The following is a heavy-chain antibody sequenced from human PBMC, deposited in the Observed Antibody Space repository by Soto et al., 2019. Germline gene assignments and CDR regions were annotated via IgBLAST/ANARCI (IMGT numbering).Heavy chain of an antibody. Sequence: SETLSLTCAVYGGSFSGYYWSWIRQPPGKGLEWIGEINHSGSTNYNPSLKSRVTISVDTSKNQFSLKLSSVTAADTAVYYCASLRGGIAAAGVYYGMDVWGQGTTVTVS. CDR1: GGSFSGYY. D-gene: IGHD6-13*01. J-gene: IGHJ6*02. V-gene: IGHV4-34*01. CDR3: ASLRGGIAAAGVYYGMDV. CDR2: INHSGST.